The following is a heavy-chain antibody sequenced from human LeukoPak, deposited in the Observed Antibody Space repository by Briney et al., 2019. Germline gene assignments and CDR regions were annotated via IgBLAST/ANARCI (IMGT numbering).Heavy chain of an antibody. CDR1: GGSISSGGYY. Sequence: PSQTLSLTCTVSGGSISSGGYYWSWIRQPAGKGLEWIGRIYTSGSTNYNPSLKSRVTISVDTSKNQFSLKLSSVTAADTAVYYCASGLNWFDPWGQGTLVTVSS. CDR2: IYTSGST. CDR3: ASGLNWFDP. J-gene: IGHJ5*02. V-gene: IGHV4-61*02. D-gene: IGHD5-12*01.